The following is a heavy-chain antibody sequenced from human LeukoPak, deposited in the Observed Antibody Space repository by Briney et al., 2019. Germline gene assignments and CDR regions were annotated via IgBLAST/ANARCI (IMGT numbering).Heavy chain of an antibody. Sequence: GGSLRLSCTASGFTFGGYALSWFRQAPGKGLEWVGFIRGKAYGGTTEYAASVKGRFTISRDDFKSIAYLQMNSLKIEDTAVYYCTRGGPLIWEQLEPSFDYWGQGTLVTVSS. CDR2: IRGKAYGGTT. CDR3: TRGGPLIWEQLEPSFDY. V-gene: IGHV3-49*03. J-gene: IGHJ4*02. D-gene: IGHD6-13*01. CDR1: GFTFGGYA.